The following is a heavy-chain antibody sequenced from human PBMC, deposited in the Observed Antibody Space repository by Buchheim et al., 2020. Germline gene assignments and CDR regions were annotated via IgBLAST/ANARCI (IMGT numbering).Heavy chain of an antibody. V-gene: IGHV3-7*01. CDR1: GFTFSSHW. Sequence: EVQLVESGGGLVQPGGSLRLSCAASGFTFSSHWMSWVRQAPGKGLEWVANIKQDGSEKYYVDSVKGRFTISRDNAKNSLYLQMNSLRAEDTAVYYCARTIWEGGATMGCWGQGTL. D-gene: IGHD1-26*01. CDR2: IKQDGSEK. J-gene: IGHJ4*02. CDR3: ARTIWEGGATMGC.